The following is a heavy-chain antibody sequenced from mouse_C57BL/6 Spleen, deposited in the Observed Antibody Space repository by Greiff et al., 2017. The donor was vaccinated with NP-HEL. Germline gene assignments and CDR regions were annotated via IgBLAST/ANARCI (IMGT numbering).Heavy chain of an antibody. CDR2: IYPRSGNT. V-gene: IGHV1-81*01. J-gene: IGHJ3*01. CDR3: ARRWLLRWFAY. Sequence: QVHVKQSGAELARPGASVKLSCKASGYTFTSYGISWVKQRTGQGLEWIGEIYPRSGNTYYNEKFKGKATLTADKSSSTAYMELRSLTSEDSAVYFCARRWLLRWFAYWGQGTLVTVSA. D-gene: IGHD2-3*01. CDR1: GYTFTSYG.